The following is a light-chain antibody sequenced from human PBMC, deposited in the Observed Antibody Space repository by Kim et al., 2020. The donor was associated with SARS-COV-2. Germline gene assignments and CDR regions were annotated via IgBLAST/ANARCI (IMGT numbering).Light chain of an antibody. CDR2: DAS. V-gene: IGKV1-33*01. CDR1: QYIGNY. CDR3: QHYDGRPPYT. Sequence: ASVGDTVTISGQAGQYIGNYLSWYQQKPGKAPQLLIYDASNVQTGVPSRFSGSGSGTDFAFIITSLQPDDFVTYYCQHYDGRPPYTFGQGTKLEI. J-gene: IGKJ2*01.